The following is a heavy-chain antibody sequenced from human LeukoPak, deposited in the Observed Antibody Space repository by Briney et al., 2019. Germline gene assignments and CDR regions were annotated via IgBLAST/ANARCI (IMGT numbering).Heavy chain of an antibody. D-gene: IGHD3-16*01. J-gene: IGHJ5*02. V-gene: IGHV3-74*01. CDR3: ARVVLLGAYQIDL. Sequence: PGGSLRLSCAASGFTFSNYWMHWVRQAPGPGLVWVSRINGGGSTTTYADSVKGRFTISRDNAKSTLYLQVNSLRVEDAAVYYCARVVLLGAYQIDLWGQGTLVTVSS. CDR2: INGGGSTT. CDR1: GFTFSNYW.